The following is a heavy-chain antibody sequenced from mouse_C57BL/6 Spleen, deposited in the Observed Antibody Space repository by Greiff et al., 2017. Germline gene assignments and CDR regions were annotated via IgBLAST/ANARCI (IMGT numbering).Heavy chain of an antibody. V-gene: IGHV1-50*01. CDR3: ARGSSYGNFYAMDY. D-gene: IGHD2-1*01. Sequence: VQLQQPGAELVKPGASVKLSCKASGYTFTSYWMQWVKQRPGQGLEWIGEIDPSDSYTNYNQKFKGKATLTVDTSSSTAYMQLSSLTSEDSAVYYCARGSSYGNFYAMDYWGQGTSVTVSS. CDR2: IDPSDSYT. J-gene: IGHJ4*01. CDR1: GYTFTSYW.